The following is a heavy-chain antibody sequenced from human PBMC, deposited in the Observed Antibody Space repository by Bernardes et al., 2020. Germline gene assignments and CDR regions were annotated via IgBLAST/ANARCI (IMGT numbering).Heavy chain of an antibody. CDR2: IYSGGNT. Sequence: GREWVSSIYSGGNTYYADSLKGRFSISRDNSKNTLYLQMNSLRAEDTAVFYCARGGYAYGFDYWGQGTLVA. V-gene: IGHV3-53*01. J-gene: IGHJ4*02. D-gene: IGHD5-18*01. CDR3: ARGGYAYGFDY.